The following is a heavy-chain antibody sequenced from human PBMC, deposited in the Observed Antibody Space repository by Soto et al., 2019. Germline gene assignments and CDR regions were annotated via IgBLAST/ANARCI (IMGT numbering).Heavy chain of an antibody. J-gene: IGHJ6*03. CDR1: GYTFTSYD. CDR2: MNPNSGNT. CDR3: ARGGSGWDFWSGYYNYYYYYMDV. Sequence: QVQLVQSGAEVKKPGASVKVSCKASGYTFTSYDINWVRQATGQGLEWMGWMNPNSGNTGYAQKFQGRVTMTRNTSISTAYMELSSLRSEDAAVYYCARGGSGWDFWSGYYNYYYYYMDVWGKGTTVTVSS. D-gene: IGHD3-3*01. V-gene: IGHV1-8*01.